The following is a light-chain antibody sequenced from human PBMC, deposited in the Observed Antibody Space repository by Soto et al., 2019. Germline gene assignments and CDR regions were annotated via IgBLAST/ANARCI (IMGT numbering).Light chain of an antibody. CDR1: QSVSSSY. CDR3: QQYSSSLLT. J-gene: IGKJ5*01. CDR2: GAS. Sequence: EIVLTQSPGTLSLSPGERATLSCRASQSVSSSYLAWYQQKPGQAPRLVIYGASSRATGIPDRFSGSGSGTDFTLNISRLEPEDFAVYYCQQYSSSLLTFGQGTRLEIK. V-gene: IGKV3-20*01.